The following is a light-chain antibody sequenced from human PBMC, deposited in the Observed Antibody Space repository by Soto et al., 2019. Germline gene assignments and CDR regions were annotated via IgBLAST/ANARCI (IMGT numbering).Light chain of an antibody. J-gene: IGKJ5*01. CDR1: HSLLHSNGYNY. CDR2: LGS. CDR3: MQAPQTPRP. Sequence: IVVCXSXXSXXVXPXGPASTSSKSRHSLLHSNGYNYLDWHLQKPGQSPQLLIYLGSNRASGVPDRFSGSGSGTDFTLKISRVEAEDVGLYYCMQAPQTPRPFGQVTRLEI. V-gene: IGKV2-28*01.